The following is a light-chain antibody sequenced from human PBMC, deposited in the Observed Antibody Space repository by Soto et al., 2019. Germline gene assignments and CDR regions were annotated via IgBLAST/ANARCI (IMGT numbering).Light chain of an antibody. V-gene: IGLV2-8*01. CDR3: TSYVGNDIWV. CDR1: SSDVGAYKY. J-gene: IGLJ3*02. Sequence: QSALTQPPSASGSPGQSVTISCTGTSSDVGAYKYVSWYQQYPGKAPKLMIYEVTKRPSGVPARFSGSKSGNTASLTVPGLQAEDEADYYCTSYVGNDIWVFGGGTKLTVL. CDR2: EVT.